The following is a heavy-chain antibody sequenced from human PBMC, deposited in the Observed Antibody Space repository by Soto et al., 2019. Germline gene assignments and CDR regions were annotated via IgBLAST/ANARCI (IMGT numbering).Heavy chain of an antibody. V-gene: IGHV4-59*12. J-gene: IGHJ6*03. D-gene: IGHD3-3*01. CDR2: IYYSGST. CDR3: ARGRSGGVVIIPPLRYYMDV. Sequence: PSETLSLTCTVSGGSISRDYWSWIRQPPGKGLEWIGYIYYSGSTNYNPSLKSRVTISVDTSKNQFSLKLSSVTAADTAVYYCARGRSGGVVIIPPLRYYMDVWGKGTTVTVSS. CDR1: GGSISRDY.